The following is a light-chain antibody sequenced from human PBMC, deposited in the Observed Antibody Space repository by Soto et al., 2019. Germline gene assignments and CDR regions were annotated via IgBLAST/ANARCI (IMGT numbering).Light chain of an antibody. Sequence: QSVLTQPASVSGSPGQSITISCTGTSSDVGSYNLVSWYQQHPGKTPKLMIYEGSKRPSGVSNRFSGSKSGNTASLTISGLQVGDESDYYGCSYAGISTYVFGTGTKVTVL. V-gene: IGLV2-23*01. J-gene: IGLJ1*01. CDR1: SSDVGSYNL. CDR2: EGS. CDR3: CSYAGISTYV.